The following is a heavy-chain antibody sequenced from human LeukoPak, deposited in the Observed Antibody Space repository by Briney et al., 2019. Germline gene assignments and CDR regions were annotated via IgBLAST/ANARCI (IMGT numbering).Heavy chain of an antibody. D-gene: IGHD6-19*01. CDR1: GFTFSSYW. J-gene: IGHJ4*02. Sequence: GGSLRLSCAASGFTFSSYWMTWVRQAPGKGLEWVANIKRDGSEKHYVDSVKGRFTISRDNAKNSMFLQMNSLRAEDTAVYYCASLLVAGVASVDYRGQGTLVTVSS. CDR2: IKRDGSEK. V-gene: IGHV3-7*03. CDR3: ASLLVAGVASVDY.